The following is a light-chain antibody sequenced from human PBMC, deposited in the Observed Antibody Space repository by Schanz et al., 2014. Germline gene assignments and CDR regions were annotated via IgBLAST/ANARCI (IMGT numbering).Light chain of an antibody. CDR3: SSYTSSSNWV. V-gene: IGLV2-14*03. CDR1: SSDVGGYDY. CDR2: DVS. J-gene: IGLJ3*02. Sequence: QSALTQPASVSGSPGQSITISCTGTSSDVGGYDYVSWYQQHPGKAPKLILYDVSNRPSGVSNRFSGSKSGNTASLTISGLQAEDEADYYCSSYTSSSNWVFGGGTKLTVL.